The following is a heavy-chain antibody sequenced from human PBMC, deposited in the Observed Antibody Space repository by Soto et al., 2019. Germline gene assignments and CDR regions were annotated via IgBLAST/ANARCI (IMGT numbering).Heavy chain of an antibody. D-gene: IGHD3-10*01. Sequence: SVKVSCKASGGTFSSYAISWVRQAPGQGLEWMGGIIPIFGTANYAQKFQGRVTITADKSTSTAYMELSSLRSEDTAVYYCARAPFAGDPRYGMDVWGQGTTVTVSS. J-gene: IGHJ6*02. CDR1: GGTFSSYA. CDR2: IIPIFGTA. CDR3: ARAPFAGDPRYGMDV. V-gene: IGHV1-69*06.